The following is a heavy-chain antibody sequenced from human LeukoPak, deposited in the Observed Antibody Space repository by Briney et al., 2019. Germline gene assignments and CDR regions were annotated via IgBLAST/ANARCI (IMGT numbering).Heavy chain of an antibody. CDR1: GFTFSNDW. D-gene: IGHD5-12*01. V-gene: IGHV3-74*01. CDR2: IKFDGSST. Sequence: GGSLRLSCAASGFTFSNDWMHWVRQAPGKGLVWVSRIKFDGSSTYYADSVKGRFTISRDNSKNTLYLQMNSLRAEDTAVYYCAKEYSGYDQYFDYWGQGTLVTVSS. CDR3: AKEYSGYDQYFDY. J-gene: IGHJ4*02.